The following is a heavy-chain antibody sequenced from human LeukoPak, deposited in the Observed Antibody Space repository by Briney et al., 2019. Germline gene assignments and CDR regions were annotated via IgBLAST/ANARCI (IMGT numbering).Heavy chain of an antibody. CDR3: SRGGGYGDY. CDR2: IHTNGGT. V-gene: IGHV4-4*07. Sequence: ASETLSLTCTVSGASITSFYYNWIRQSAGEGLGWIGRIHTNGGTDYRPSLNSRVTMSVDTSKKQISLKLTSVTAADTAVYFCSRGGGYGDYWGQGILVTVSS. CDR1: GASITSFY. D-gene: IGHD5-12*01. J-gene: IGHJ4*02.